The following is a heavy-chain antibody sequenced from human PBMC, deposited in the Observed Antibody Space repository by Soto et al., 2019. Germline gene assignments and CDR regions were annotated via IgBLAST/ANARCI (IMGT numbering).Heavy chain of an antibody. V-gene: IGHV1-2*04. Sequence: ASVKVSCKASGYTFTGYYMHWVRQAPGQGLEWMGWINPNSGGTNYAQKFQGWVTMTRDTSNSTAYMELSRLRSDDTAVYYWARGGGGITMVRGVINRYYYYGMDVWGQGTTVTVS. D-gene: IGHD3-10*01. CDR1: GYTFTGYY. J-gene: IGHJ6*02. CDR2: INPNSGGT. CDR3: ARGGGGITMVRGVINRYYYYGMDV.